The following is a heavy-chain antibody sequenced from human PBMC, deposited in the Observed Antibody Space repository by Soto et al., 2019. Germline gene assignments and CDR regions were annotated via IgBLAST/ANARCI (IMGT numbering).Heavy chain of an antibody. CDR1: GFTFSSYV. Sequence: EVQLLESGGGLVQPGGSLRLSCAASGFTFSSYVMSWVRQAPGKGLEWVSAISGSGGSTYYADSVKGRFTISRDNSKNTLYLQMNSLRAEDTAVYYCAKDLGGDFWSGYTFDYWGQGTLVTVSS. CDR3: AKDLGGDFWSGYTFDY. CDR2: ISGSGGST. J-gene: IGHJ4*02. V-gene: IGHV3-23*01. D-gene: IGHD3-3*01.